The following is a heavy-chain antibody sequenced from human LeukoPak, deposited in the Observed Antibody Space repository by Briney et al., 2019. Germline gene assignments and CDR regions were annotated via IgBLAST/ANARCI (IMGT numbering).Heavy chain of an antibody. D-gene: IGHD3-22*01. CDR1: GFSFSAYN. Sequence: GGSLRLSCAASGFSFSAYNINWVRQAPGKGLEWVSCISPSGDLRYYADSVRGRFTISRDNAKNSVYLQMNSLRAEDTAVYYCARDAAYFDSSGYYPDPLDYWGQGTLVSVSS. J-gene: IGHJ4*02. CDR2: ISPSGDLR. CDR3: ARDAAYFDSSGYYPDPLDY. V-gene: IGHV3-21*01.